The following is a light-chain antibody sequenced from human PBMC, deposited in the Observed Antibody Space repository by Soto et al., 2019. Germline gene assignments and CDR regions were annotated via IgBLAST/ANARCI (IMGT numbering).Light chain of an antibody. CDR2: GAS. CDR1: QTITNNF. Sequence: EIVLTQSPGILSLSPGERVTLSCRASQTITNNFLAWYQQKLGQAPRLLVYGASTRATGIPDRFSGSGSGTDFTLTISRLEPEDFAVYYCQQYVTSPQLTFGGGTKVDIK. V-gene: IGKV3-20*01. CDR3: QQYVTSPQLT. J-gene: IGKJ4*01.